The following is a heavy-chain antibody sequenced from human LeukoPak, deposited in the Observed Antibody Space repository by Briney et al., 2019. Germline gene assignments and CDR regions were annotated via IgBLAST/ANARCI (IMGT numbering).Heavy chain of an antibody. CDR1: GGTFSSYA. CDR2: IIPIFGTA. V-gene: IGHV1-69*13. J-gene: IGHJ6*02. CDR3: ARDPAILVGATSLDYYYGMDV. D-gene: IGHD1-26*01. Sequence: SAKVSCKASGGTFSSYAISWVRQAPGQGLEWMGGIIPIFGTANYAQKFQGRVTITADESTSTAYMELSSLRSEDTAVYYCARDPAILVGATSLDYYYGMDVWGQGTTVTVSS.